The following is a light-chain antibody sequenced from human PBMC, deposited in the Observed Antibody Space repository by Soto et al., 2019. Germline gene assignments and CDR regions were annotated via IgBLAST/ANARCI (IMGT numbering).Light chain of an antibody. Sequence: QSALAQPRSVSGSPGQSVTISCSGTSSDVGGYNSVSWYQQFPGKAPKLMIYDVTKRPSGVPDRFSGSKSGNTASLTISGLQAEDEADYYCCSYAATYTLVFGGGTKVTAL. CDR1: SSDVGGYNS. CDR3: CSYAATYTLV. CDR2: DVT. V-gene: IGLV2-11*01. J-gene: IGLJ2*01.